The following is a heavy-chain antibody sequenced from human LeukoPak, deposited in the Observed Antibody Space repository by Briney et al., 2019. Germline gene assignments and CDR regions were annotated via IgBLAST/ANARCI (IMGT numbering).Heavy chain of an antibody. CDR2: INPDSGGT. CDR3: ARARVMVRGVIMVGDYYYGMDI. CDR1: GYTFTDYY. Sequence: GASVKVSCKASGYTFTDYYMHWVRQAPGQGLEWMGWINPDSGGTNYAQKFQGRVTMTRDTSISTAYMELSRLRSDDTAVYYCARARVMVRGVIMVGDYYYGMDIWGQGTTVTVSS. J-gene: IGHJ6*02. D-gene: IGHD3-10*01. V-gene: IGHV1-2*02.